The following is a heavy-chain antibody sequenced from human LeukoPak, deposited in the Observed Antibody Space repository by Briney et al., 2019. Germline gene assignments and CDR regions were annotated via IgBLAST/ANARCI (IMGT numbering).Heavy chain of an antibody. D-gene: IGHD2-2*01. CDR2: ISAYNGNT. CDR1: GYTFTSYG. V-gene: IGHV1-18*01. CDR3: ARHAGRKYQVLSGGDWFDP. Sequence: ASVKVSCKASGYTFTSYGISWVRQAPGHGLEWMGWISAYNGNTNYAQKLQGRVTMTTDTSTSSAYMEVRSLTSDDPAVYYCARHAGRKYQVLSGGDWFDPWGQGTLVTVSS. J-gene: IGHJ5*02.